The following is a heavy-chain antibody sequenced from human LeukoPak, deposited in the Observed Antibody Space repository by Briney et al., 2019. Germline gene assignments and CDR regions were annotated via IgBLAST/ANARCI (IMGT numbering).Heavy chain of an antibody. CDR2: INHSGST. V-gene: IGHV4-34*01. J-gene: IGHJ4*02. CDR3: ARHATGTTSFDY. D-gene: IGHD1-7*01. Sequence: SETLSLTCAVYGGSFSGYYWSWIRQPPGKGLEWIGEINHSGSTNYNPSLKSRVTISVDTSKNQFSLKLSSVTAADTAVYYCARHATGTTSFDYWGQGTLVTVSS. CDR1: GGSFSGYY.